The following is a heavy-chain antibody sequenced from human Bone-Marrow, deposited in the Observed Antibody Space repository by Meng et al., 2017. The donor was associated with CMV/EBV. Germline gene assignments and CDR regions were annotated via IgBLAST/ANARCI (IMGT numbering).Heavy chain of an antibody. CDR2: IVGISGSTK. D-gene: IGHD5-24*01. J-gene: IGHJ3*02. Sequence: GGSLRLSCGVYGGSFSGYYWSWIRQAPGKGLEWVSYIVGISGSTKFYADSVKGRFTISRDDAKSSLYLQMNSLRAEDTAVYYCAREKGRRWRQIPDAFDIWGQGTKVTVSS. CDR1: GGSFSGYY. CDR3: AREKGRRWRQIPDAFDI. V-gene: IGHV3-11*01.